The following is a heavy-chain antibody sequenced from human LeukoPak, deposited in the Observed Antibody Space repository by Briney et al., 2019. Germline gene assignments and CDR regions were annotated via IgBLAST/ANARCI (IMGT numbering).Heavy chain of an antibody. CDR3: AKELARYYDSSGYLVDY. CDR2: ISGSGGST. Sequence: PGGSLRLSCVASGFTFSSYAMSWVRQAPGKGLEWVSAISGSGGSTYYADSVKGRFTISRDNSKNTLYLQMNSLRAEDTAVYYCAKELARYYDSSGYLVDYWGQGTLVTVSS. D-gene: IGHD3-22*01. J-gene: IGHJ4*02. CDR1: GFTFSSYA. V-gene: IGHV3-23*01.